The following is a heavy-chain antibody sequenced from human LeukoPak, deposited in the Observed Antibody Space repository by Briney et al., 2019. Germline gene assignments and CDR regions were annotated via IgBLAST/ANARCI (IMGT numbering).Heavy chain of an antibody. CDR1: GFTFSSYA. Sequence: PGGSLRLSCAASGFTFSSYAMSWVRQAPGKGLEWVSAISGSGGSTYYADSVKGRFTISRDNSKNTLYLQMNSLSAEDTAVYYCAKEREPVVVITYYFDYWGQGTLVTVSS. V-gene: IGHV3-23*01. D-gene: IGHD3-22*01. J-gene: IGHJ4*02. CDR2: ISGSGGST. CDR3: AKEREPVVVITYYFDY.